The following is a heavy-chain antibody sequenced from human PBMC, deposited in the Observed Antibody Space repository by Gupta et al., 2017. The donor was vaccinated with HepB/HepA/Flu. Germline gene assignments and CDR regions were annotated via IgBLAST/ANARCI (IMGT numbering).Heavy chain of an antibody. Sequence: EVQLLESGGGLVQPGGSLRLSCAAFGFGFSGNAMNWVRQAPGKGLEWVSGIGSDSKSHYADSVKGRFTISRDNSKNTLFLQMNSLRAEDTAVYYCAKDLYFWSAMDVWGKGTTVTVSS. CDR2: IGSDSKS. CDR3: AKDLYFWSAMDV. D-gene: IGHD3-3*01. J-gene: IGHJ6*03. CDR1: GFGFSGNA. V-gene: IGHV3-23*01.